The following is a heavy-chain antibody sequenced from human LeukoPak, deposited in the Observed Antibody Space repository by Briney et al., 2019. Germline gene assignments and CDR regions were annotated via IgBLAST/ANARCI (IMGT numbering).Heavy chain of an antibody. CDR3: AKVEYYYDSTHALDI. V-gene: IGHV3-23*01. D-gene: IGHD3-22*01. CDR2: IRGSGGVT. Sequence: GGSLRLSCAASGFIFSSDAVSWVRQAPGKGLQWVSDIRGSGGVTYYADSVKGRFTISRDNSKNTLYLQMNSLRAEDTAVYYCAKVEYYYDSTHALDIWGQGTMVNVSS. CDR1: GFIFSSDA. J-gene: IGHJ3*02.